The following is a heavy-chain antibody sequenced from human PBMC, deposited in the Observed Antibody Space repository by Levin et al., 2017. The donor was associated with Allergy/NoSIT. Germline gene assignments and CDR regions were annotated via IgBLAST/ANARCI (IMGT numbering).Heavy chain of an antibody. J-gene: IGHJ6*02. Sequence: SETLSLTCTVSGGSMSSYYWTWIRQPAGKGLEWIGRIYTSGSTNYNPSLKSRVTMSVDTSENQFSLNLTSVTAADTAVYYCARQYHLLKDYYAMDVWGQGTTVTVSS. CDR2: IYTSGST. CDR1: GGSMSSYY. V-gene: IGHV4-4*07. CDR3: ARQYHLLKDYYAMDV. D-gene: IGHD2-2*01.